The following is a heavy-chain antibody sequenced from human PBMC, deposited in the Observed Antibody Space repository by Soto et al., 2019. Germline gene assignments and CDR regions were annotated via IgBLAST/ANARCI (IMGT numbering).Heavy chain of an antibody. J-gene: IGHJ4*02. V-gene: IGHV3-66*01. D-gene: IGHD4-17*01. CDR2: IYSGGST. CDR3: VREGFGYGDIGRGY. Sequence: EVQLVESGGGLVQPGGSLRLSCAASGFTVSSNYMSWVRQAPGKGLEWVSVIYSGGSTYYADSGKGRFTISIDNSMNTRYLEMNILRAEDTAVYYCVREGFGYGDIGRGYWGQGSLVTVSS. CDR1: GFTVSSNY.